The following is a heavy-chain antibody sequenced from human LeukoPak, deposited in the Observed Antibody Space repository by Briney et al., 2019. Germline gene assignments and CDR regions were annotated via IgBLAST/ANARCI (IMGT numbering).Heavy chain of an antibody. J-gene: IGHJ4*02. V-gene: IGHV3-64*01. Sequence: GGSLILSCAASGFTFSSHSMHWVRQAPGKGLEYVSGIRSDGTSTYYAKSVKDRFTIPRDNSKNTLELQMGSLRAEDMAVYYCARRGSGWEFDLWGQGTLVTVSS. D-gene: IGHD6-19*01. CDR1: GFTFSSHS. CDR3: ARRGSGWEFDL. CDR2: IRSDGTST.